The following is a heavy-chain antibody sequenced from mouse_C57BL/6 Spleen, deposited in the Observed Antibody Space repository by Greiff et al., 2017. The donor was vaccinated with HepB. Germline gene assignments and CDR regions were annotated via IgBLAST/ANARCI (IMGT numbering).Heavy chain of an antibody. CDR1: GYTFTSYW. Sequence: QVQLQQPGAELVKPGASVKMSCKASGYTFTSYWITWVKQRPGQGLEWIGDIYPGSGSTNYNEKFKSKATLTVDTSSSTAYMQLSSLTSEDSAVYYCARATTVALGFDYWGQGTTLTVSS. V-gene: IGHV1-55*01. D-gene: IGHD1-1*01. J-gene: IGHJ2*01. CDR2: IYPGSGST. CDR3: ARATTVALGFDY.